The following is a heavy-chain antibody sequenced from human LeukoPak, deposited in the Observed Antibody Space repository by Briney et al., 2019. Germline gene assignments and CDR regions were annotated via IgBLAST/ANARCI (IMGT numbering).Heavy chain of an antibody. J-gene: IGHJ4*02. D-gene: IGHD3-22*01. Sequence: ASVKVSCKASGYTFTGYYLHWVRQAPGQGLEWMGWINTNSGGTNYAQKFQGRVTMTRDTSISTAYMELSRLKSDDTAVYYCARVHFYDSSGYSLINPWGQGTLVTVSS. CDR2: INTNSGGT. CDR1: GYTFTGYY. CDR3: ARVHFYDSSGYSLINP. V-gene: IGHV1-2*02.